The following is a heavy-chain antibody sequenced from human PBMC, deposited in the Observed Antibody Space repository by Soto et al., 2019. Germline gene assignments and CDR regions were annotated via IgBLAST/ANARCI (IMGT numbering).Heavy chain of an antibody. CDR1: GFTFDDYA. Sequence: EVQLVESGGGLVQPSRSLRLSCAASGFTFDDYAMHWVRQAPGKGLEWVSGISWNSGSIGYADSVKGRFTISRDNAKNSLYLQMNSLRAEDTALYYCAKDSWQWLAQEGAFDIWGQGTMVTVSS. V-gene: IGHV3-9*01. CDR3: AKDSWQWLAQEGAFDI. D-gene: IGHD6-19*01. CDR2: ISWNSGSI. J-gene: IGHJ3*02.